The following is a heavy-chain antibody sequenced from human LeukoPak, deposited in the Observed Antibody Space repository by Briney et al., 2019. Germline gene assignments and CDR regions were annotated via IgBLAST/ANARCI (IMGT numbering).Heavy chain of an antibody. CDR1: GGSFSGYY. Sequence: SETLSLTCAVYGGSFSGYYWSWIRQPPGKGLEYIGYIYYSGSTNYNPSLKSRVTMSLDTSKNQFSLKLSSVTAADTAVYYCAREEVPHGFDIWGQGTMVTVSS. CDR2: IYYSGST. V-gene: IGHV4-59*01. CDR3: AREEVPHGFDI. J-gene: IGHJ3*02.